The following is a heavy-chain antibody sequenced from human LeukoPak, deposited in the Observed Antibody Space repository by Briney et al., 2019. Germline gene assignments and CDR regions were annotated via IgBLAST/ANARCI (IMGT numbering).Heavy chain of an antibody. V-gene: IGHV4-39*07. Sequence: SETLSLTCTVSGGSISSSSYYWGWIRQPPGKGLEWIGSIYYSGSTYYNPSLKSRVTISVDTSKNQFSLKLSSVTAADTAVYYCARCRRWLVDYWGQGTLVTVSS. D-gene: IGHD5-24*01. CDR2: IYYSGST. J-gene: IGHJ4*02. CDR1: GGSISSSSYY. CDR3: ARCRRWLVDY.